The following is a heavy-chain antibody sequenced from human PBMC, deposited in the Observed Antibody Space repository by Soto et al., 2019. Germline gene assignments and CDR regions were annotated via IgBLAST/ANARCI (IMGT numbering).Heavy chain of an antibody. Sequence: VASVKVSCKASGGTFSSYAISWVRQAPGQGLEWMGGIIPIFGTANYAQKFQGRVTITADESTSTAYMELSSLRSEDTAVYYCARDCGYSYGQQWPSGGTWGCYYYYGMDVWGQGTTVTVSS. J-gene: IGHJ6*02. CDR3: ARDCGYSYGQQWPSGGTWGCYYYYGMDV. V-gene: IGHV1-69*13. CDR1: GGTFSSYA. D-gene: IGHD5-18*01. CDR2: IIPIFGTA.